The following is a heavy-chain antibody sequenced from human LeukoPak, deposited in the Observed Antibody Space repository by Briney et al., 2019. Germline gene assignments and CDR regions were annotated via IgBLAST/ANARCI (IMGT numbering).Heavy chain of an antibody. V-gene: IGHV3-23*01. CDR3: ARAVLTGWSETYYFDY. D-gene: IGHD2-15*01. CDR2: INSGGDT. Sequence: GGSLRLSCAASGFTFSSYAMSWVRQAPGKGLEWVSVINSGGDTYYADSVRGRFTISRDNSKNTLYLQMNSLRSDDTAVYYCARAVLTGWSETYYFDYWGQGTLVTVSS. CDR1: GFTFSSYA. J-gene: IGHJ4*02.